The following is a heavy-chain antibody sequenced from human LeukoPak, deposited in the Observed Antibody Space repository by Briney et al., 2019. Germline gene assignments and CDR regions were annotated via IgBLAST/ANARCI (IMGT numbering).Heavy chain of an antibody. CDR3: ARDRADTAMPDYFDY. J-gene: IGHJ4*02. CDR1: GGSISSYY. CDR2: IYYSGST. D-gene: IGHD5-18*01. V-gene: IGHV4-59*06. Sequence: SETLSLTCTVSGGSISSYYWSWIRQPPGKGLEWIGYIYYSGSTYYNPSLKSRVTISVDTSKNQFSLKLSSVTAADTAVYYCARDRADTAMPDYFDYWGQGTLVTVSS.